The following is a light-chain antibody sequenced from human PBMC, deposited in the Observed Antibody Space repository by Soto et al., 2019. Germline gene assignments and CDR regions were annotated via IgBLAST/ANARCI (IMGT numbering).Light chain of an antibody. V-gene: IGKV3-20*01. CDR1: QSVSSSY. CDR3: QQYGSSPPYT. J-gene: IGKJ2*01. Sequence: EIVLTQSPGILSLSPGERATLSCRASQSVSSSYLAWYQQKPGQAPRLLIYGASNRATGIPDRFSASGSKTNFPLTISRLEPEDFAVYYCQQYGSSPPYTFGQRTKLEIK. CDR2: GAS.